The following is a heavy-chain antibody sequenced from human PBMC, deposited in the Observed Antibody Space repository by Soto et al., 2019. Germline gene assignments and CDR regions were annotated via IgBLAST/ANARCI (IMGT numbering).Heavy chain of an antibody. D-gene: IGHD4-17*01. CDR3: ARERTVTTLGHGAGFFYYYGMDV. Sequence: QVQLVQSGAEGKKPGASVKVSCKASGYTFTSYYMHWVRQAPGQGLEWMGIINPSGGSTSYAQKFQGRVTMTRDTSTSTVYMELSSLRSEDTAVYYCARERTVTTLGHGAGFFYYYGMDVWGQGTTVTVSS. CDR2: INPSGGST. V-gene: IGHV1-46*03. J-gene: IGHJ6*02. CDR1: GYTFTSYY.